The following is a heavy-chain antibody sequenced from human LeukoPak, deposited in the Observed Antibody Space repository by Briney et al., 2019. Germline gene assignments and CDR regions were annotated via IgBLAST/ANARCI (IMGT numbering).Heavy chain of an antibody. CDR3: ARQRQRYSSGWFFDY. Sequence: GESLKISCKGSGYSFTSHWIGWVRQMPGKGLEWMGIIYPGDSDTRYSPSFQGQVTISADKSISTAYLQWSSLKASDTAMYYCARQRQRYSSGWFFDYWGQGTLVTVSS. CDR2: IYPGDSDT. CDR1: GYSFTSHW. J-gene: IGHJ4*02. D-gene: IGHD6-19*01. V-gene: IGHV5-51*01.